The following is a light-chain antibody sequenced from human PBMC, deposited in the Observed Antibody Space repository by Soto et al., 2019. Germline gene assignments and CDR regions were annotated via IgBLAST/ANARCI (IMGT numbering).Light chain of an antibody. J-gene: IGLJ2*01. V-gene: IGLV1-51*01. CDR1: RSNFGKNF. CDR3: GSWDSSLSTVV. CDR2: EDN. Sequence: QSVLTQPSSVSAAPGQTVTISCSGSRSNFGKNFVSWYQQLPETAPKLLIYEDNKRLSGIPDRFSGSKSGTSATLGVTGLQTRDEADYYCGSWDSSLSTVVFGGGTKLTVL.